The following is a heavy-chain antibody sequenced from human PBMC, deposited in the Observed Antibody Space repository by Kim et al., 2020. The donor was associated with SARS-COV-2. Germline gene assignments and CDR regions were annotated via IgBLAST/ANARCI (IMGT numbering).Heavy chain of an antibody. CDR3: ARESSLLWFGETITFDY. D-gene: IGHD3-10*01. V-gene: IGHV3-30*07. J-gene: IGHJ4*02. Sequence: GKGRFTISRDNSKNTLYLQMNSLRAEDTAVYYCARESSLLWFGETITFDYWGQGTLVTVSS.